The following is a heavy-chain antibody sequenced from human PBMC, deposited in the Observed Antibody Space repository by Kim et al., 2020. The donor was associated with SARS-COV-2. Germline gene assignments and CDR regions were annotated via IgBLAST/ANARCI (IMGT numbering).Heavy chain of an antibody. CDR2: IYPGSSET. Sequence: GESLKISCKASGYRFTTDWIGWVRQMPGKGLEWMGIIYPGSSETRYNPSFRGQVTISADKSISTAFLQWSSLKASDTAIYYCARHLLPAATNWGQGTLVTVSS. D-gene: IGHD2-2*01. CDR1: GYRFTTDW. J-gene: IGHJ4*02. CDR3: ARHLLPAATN. V-gene: IGHV5-51*01.